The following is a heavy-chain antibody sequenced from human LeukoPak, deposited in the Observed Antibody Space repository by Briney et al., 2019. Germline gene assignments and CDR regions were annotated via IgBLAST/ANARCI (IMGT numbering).Heavy chain of an antibody. D-gene: IGHD7-27*01. Sequence: SETLSLTCTVSGGSISTYYWSWIRQPPGKGLEWLGYIYHSGSTTYNPSLKSRVTISLDTSKNQISLNLSSVTAADTAVYFCARDHWGSFDYWGQGTLVTVSS. J-gene: IGHJ4*02. CDR2: IYHSGST. V-gene: IGHV4-59*01. CDR3: ARDHWGSFDY. CDR1: GGSISTYY.